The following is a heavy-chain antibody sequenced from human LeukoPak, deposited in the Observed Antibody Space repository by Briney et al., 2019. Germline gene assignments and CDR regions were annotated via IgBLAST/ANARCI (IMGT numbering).Heavy chain of an antibody. Sequence: GESLKISCKGSGYSFTSYLIGWVRQMPGKGLEWRGIIYPGDSDTRYSPSFQGQVTISADKSISTAYMQWSSLKASDTAMYYCARHQDFWSGYSKLNYYYMDVWGKGTTVTVSS. CDR1: GYSFTSYL. CDR3: ARHQDFWSGYSKLNYYYMDV. J-gene: IGHJ6*03. D-gene: IGHD3-3*01. CDR2: IYPGDSDT. V-gene: IGHV5-51*01.